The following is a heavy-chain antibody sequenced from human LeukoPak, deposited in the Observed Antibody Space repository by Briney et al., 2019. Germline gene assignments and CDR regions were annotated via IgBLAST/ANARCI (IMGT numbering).Heavy chain of an antibody. CDR2: IYYSGST. CDR3: ARAVYGSGSYEGIRFDP. V-gene: IGHV4-59*01. J-gene: IGHJ5*02. D-gene: IGHD3-10*01. Sequence: SETLSLTCTVSGGSISSYYWSWIRQPPGKGLEWIGYIYYSGSTNYNPSLKSRVTISVDTSKNQFSLKLSSVTAADTAVYYCARAVYGSGSYEGIRFDPWGQGTPVTVSS. CDR1: GGSISSYY.